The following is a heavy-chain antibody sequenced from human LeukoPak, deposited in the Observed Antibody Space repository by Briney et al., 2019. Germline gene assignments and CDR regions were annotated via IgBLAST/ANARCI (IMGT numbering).Heavy chain of an antibody. V-gene: IGHV4-61*02. D-gene: IGHD3-22*01. CDR3: ARGDYYDSSGYYEEGY. CDR2: IYTSGST. CDR1: GGSISSGSYY. J-gene: IGHJ4*02. Sequence: SQTLSLTXTVSGGSISSGSYYWSWVRQPAGTGLEWIGRIYTSGSTNYNPSLKSRVTISVDTSKNQFSLKLSSVTAADTAVYYCARGDYYDSSGYYEEGYWGQGTLVTVSS.